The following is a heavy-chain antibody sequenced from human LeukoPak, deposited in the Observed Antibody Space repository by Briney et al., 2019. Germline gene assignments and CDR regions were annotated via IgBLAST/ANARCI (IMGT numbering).Heavy chain of an antibody. D-gene: IGHD6-25*01. CDR3: AKGSSNGRPYYFDF. CDR2: SNGYDT. CDR1: GFTFSTYA. V-gene: IGHV3-23*01. J-gene: IGHJ4*02. Sequence: GGSLRLSCAASGFTFSTYAMSWVRHAPGKGLEWVSASNGYDTYYADSVKGRFTISKDNSKNTLYLQMNSLRAEDSAIYYCAKGSSNGRPYYFDFWGPGSLVTVSS.